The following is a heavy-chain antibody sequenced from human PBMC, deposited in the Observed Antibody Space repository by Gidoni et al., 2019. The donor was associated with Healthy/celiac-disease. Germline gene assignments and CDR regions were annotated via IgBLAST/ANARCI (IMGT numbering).Heavy chain of an antibody. CDR3: AAGHYSSYDFDY. CDR2: ISGSGGST. V-gene: IGHV3-23*01. Sequence: EVQLLESGGGWVQPGGSVRLSCAASGLTFSSDAMSWVRQAPGKGLGWVSAISGSGGSTYYADSVKGRFTISRDNSKNTLYLQMNSLRAEDTAVYYCAAGHYSSYDFDYWGQGTLVTVSS. J-gene: IGHJ4*02. D-gene: IGHD6-6*01. CDR1: GLTFSSDA.